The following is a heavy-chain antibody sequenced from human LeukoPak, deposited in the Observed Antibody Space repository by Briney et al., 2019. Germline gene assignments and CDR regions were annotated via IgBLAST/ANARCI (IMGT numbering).Heavy chain of an antibody. CDR3: ARARDEAFDI. J-gene: IGHJ3*02. Sequence: GGSLRLSSAASGFTFHDYAMHWVRQAPGKGLEWVSGISRNSGSIAYADSVKGRFTISRDNAKNSLYLQMNSLRAEDTALYYCARARDEAFDIWGQGTMVTVSS. D-gene: IGHD5-24*01. CDR1: GFTFHDYA. V-gene: IGHV3-9*01. CDR2: ISRNSGSI.